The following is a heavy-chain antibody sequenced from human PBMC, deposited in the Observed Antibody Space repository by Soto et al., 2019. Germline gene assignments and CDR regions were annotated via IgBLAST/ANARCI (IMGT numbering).Heavy chain of an antibody. Sequence: GGSLRLSCAASGFTFSSYWMSWVRQAPGKGLEWVANIKQDGSEKYYVDSVKGRFTISRDNAKNSLYLQMNSLRAEDTAVYYGVGPGYYFNGDPDYYYYGMDVWGQGTTVTVSS. CDR3: VGPGYYFNGDPDYYYYGMDV. D-gene: IGHD3-9*01. J-gene: IGHJ6*02. CDR1: GFTFSSYW. CDR2: IKQDGSEK. V-gene: IGHV3-7*05.